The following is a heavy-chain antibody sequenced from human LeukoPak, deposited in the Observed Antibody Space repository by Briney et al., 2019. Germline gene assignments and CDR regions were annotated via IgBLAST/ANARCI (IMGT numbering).Heavy chain of an antibody. D-gene: IGHD5-18*01. V-gene: IGHV3-74*01. CDR2: INSDGSST. J-gene: IGHJ4*02. CDR3: ASQPNSYGGEYYFDY. CDR1: GFTFSSYW. Sequence: PGGSLRLSCAASGFTFSSYWMHWVRQAPGKGLVWVSRINSDGSSTSYADSVKGRFTISRDNAKNTLYLQMNSLRAEDTAVYYCASQPNSYGGEYYFDYWGRGTLVTVSS.